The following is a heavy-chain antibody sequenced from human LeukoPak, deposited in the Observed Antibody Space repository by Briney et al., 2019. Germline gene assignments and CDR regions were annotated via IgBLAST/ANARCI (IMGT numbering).Heavy chain of an antibody. V-gene: IGHV3-21*06. J-gene: IGHJ5*02. CDR3: ARADCSGSTCYLRHSWFDP. CDR1: GFTLSTFD. CDR2: ITTSSRYI. Sequence: GGSLRLSCAASGFTLSTFDMNWVRQAPGKGLEWVSSITTSSRYIYYRDSVKGRFTISRDDAKNSLYLQMNSLTVEDTAVYYCARADCSGSTCYLRHSWFDPWGEGPLVTVSS. D-gene: IGHD2-2*01.